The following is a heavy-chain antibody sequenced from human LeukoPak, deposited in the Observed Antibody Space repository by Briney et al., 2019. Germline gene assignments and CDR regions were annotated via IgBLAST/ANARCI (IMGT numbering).Heavy chain of an antibody. Sequence: SETLSLTCTVSGGSISYYYWSWVRQPPGKGLEWIGHIYHGGSTNYNPSLKSRVTISVDTSKNHFSLKLSSVTAADTAVYYCVRHAATRHNYGMDVWGQGTTVTVSS. CDR1: GGSISYYY. D-gene: IGHD6-13*01. J-gene: IGHJ6*02. CDR3: VRHAATRHNYGMDV. CDR2: IYHGGST. V-gene: IGHV4-59*08.